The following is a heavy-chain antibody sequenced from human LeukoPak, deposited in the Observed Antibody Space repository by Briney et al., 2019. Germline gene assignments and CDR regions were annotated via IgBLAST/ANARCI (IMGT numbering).Heavy chain of an antibody. V-gene: IGHV4-59*01. CDR2: IYYSGST. Sequence: PSETLSLTCTVSGGSISSYYWSWIRQPPGKGLEWIGYIYYSGSTNYNPSLKSRVTISVDTSKNQFSLKLSSVTAADTAVYYCAKGSPAAAGINLYYFDYWGQGTLVTVSS. D-gene: IGHD6-13*01. CDR1: GGSISSYY. J-gene: IGHJ4*02. CDR3: AKGSPAAAGINLYYFDY.